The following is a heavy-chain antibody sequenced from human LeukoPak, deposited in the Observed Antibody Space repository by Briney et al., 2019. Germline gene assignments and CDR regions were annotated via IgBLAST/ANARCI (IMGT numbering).Heavy chain of an antibody. J-gene: IGHJ6*03. CDR2: INHSGNT. Sequence: SETLSLTCAVYGGSFSGYYWSWIRQPPGKGLEWIGEINHSGNTKYNPSLKSRVTISVGTSKNQFSLKLNSVTAADTAVYYCASRGGYRFRFTDYYYYYMDVWGNGTTVTVSS. V-gene: IGHV4-34*01. D-gene: IGHD5-12*01. CDR1: GGSFSGYY. CDR3: ASRGGYRFRFTDYYYYYMDV.